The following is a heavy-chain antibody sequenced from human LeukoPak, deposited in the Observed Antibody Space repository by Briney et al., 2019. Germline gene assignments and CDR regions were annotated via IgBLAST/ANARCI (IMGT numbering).Heavy chain of an antibody. Sequence: GGSLRLSCAASGFPFSSYWMHWVRQAPGKGLVWVSRIDSDGRSTSYADSVKGRFTISRDNAKNMLYLQMNSLRAEDTAVYYCARDRPRYAFDYWGQGTLVTVSS. D-gene: IGHD6-6*01. J-gene: IGHJ4*02. CDR2: IDSDGRST. CDR3: ARDRPRYAFDY. CDR1: GFPFSSYW. V-gene: IGHV3-74*01.